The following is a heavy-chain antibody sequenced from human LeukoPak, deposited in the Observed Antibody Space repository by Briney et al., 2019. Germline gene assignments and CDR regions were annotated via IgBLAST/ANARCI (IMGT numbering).Heavy chain of an antibody. CDR3: ARDVRAYCGGDCYSAEYFQH. Sequence: ASVKVSCKASGYTFTSYGISWVRQAPGQGLEWMGRIIPILGIANYAQKFQGRVTITADKSTSTAYMELSSLRSEDTAVYYCARDVRAYCGGDCYSAEYFQHWGQGTLVTVSS. V-gene: IGHV1-69*04. D-gene: IGHD2-21*02. CDR1: GYTFTSYG. J-gene: IGHJ1*01. CDR2: IIPILGIA.